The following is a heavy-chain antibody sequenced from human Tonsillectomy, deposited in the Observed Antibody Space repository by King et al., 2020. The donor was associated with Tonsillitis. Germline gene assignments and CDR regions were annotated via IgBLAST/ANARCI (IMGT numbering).Heavy chain of an antibody. CDR2: VSSDGSSK. J-gene: IGHJ4*02. CDR3: AKDVWIQLCLDY. V-gene: IGHV3-30*18. Sequence: VQLVESGGGVVQPGRSLRLSYAASGFTFSIYGMHWVRQAPGKGLEWVALVSSDGSSKYYADSVQGRFTISRENSKKTLFLKMNSLRAEDTAVYYCAKDVWIQLCLDYWGQGSLVTF. D-gene: IGHD5-18*01. CDR1: GFTFSIYG.